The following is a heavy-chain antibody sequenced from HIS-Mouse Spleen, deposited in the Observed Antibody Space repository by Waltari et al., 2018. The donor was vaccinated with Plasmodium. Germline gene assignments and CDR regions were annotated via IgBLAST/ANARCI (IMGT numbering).Heavy chain of an antibody. CDR2: INSDGSST. J-gene: IGHJ3*02. D-gene: IGHD6-13*01. V-gene: IGHV3-74*01. Sequence: EVQLVESGGGLVQPGGSLRLSCAASGFTFSSYWMHWVRQAPGKGLVWVSRINSDGSSTRYADSVKGRFTISRDNAKNTLYLQMNSLRAEDTAAYYCARTIAAAGTGDAFDMWGQGTMVTVSS. CDR3: ARTIAAAGTGDAFDM. CDR1: GFTFSSYW.